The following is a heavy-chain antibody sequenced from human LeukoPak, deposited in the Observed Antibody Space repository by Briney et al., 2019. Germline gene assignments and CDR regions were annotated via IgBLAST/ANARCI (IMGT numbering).Heavy chain of an antibody. V-gene: IGHV3-15*01. Sequence: GGSLRLSCAASGFTFSDYYMSWIRQAPGKGLEWVGAIKSKSDGGTTDSAAPVKGRFTISRDDSENMVYLQMNSLKTEDTALYYCTTGRGYYYGVDYWGQGTLVTVSS. CDR3: TTGRGYYYGVDY. CDR1: GFTFSDYY. D-gene: IGHD5-18*01. CDR2: IKSKSDGGTT. J-gene: IGHJ4*02.